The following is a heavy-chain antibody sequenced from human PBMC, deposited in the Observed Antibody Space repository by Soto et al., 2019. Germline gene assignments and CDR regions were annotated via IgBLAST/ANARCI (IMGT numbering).Heavy chain of an antibody. CDR1: GGSFSGYY. J-gene: IGHJ4*02. Sequence: QVQLQQWGARLLKPSETLSLNCAVYGGSFSGYYWSWIRQPPGKGLEWIGEINHSGSTNYNPSLNSRAPVLEDTSKNQFSLRLTSVTAADTAVYYCARRAFGVAMTATLDYWGQGTQVTVSS. CDR2: INHSGST. D-gene: IGHD2-21*02. CDR3: ARRAFGVAMTATLDY. V-gene: IGHV4-34*01.